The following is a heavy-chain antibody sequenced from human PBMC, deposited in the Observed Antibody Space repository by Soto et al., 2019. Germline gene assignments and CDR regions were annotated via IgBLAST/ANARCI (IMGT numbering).Heavy chain of an antibody. CDR1: GFTFSSDG. V-gene: IGHV3-30*18. D-gene: IGHD1-7*01. Sequence: QVQLVESGGGVVQPGRSLRLACAASGFTFSSDGMHWVRQAPGKGLEWVAVISYDGSYQYYVDSVKGRFTISRDNSKNTLYLQMNSLRAEDTAVYYCEQDEISKTIRGDAFNLWGQGTMVTVSS. CDR2: ISYDGSYQ. J-gene: IGHJ3*01. CDR3: EQDEISKTIRGDAFNL.